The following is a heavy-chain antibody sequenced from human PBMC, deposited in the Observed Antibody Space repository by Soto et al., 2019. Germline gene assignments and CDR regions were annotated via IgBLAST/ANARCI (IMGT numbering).Heavy chain of an antibody. CDR2: INHSGST. J-gene: IGHJ5*02. CDR3: ARGSMQYLVLRSFYSWLDP. Sequence: PSETLSLTCAVYGGSFSNYYWSWIRQPPGKGLEWIGEINHSGSTNYNPSLKSRVTISVDTSKNQFSLELRSVTAADTAVYYCARGSMQYLVLRSFYSWLDPLGQRTLVSVSA. CDR1: GGSFSNYY. D-gene: IGHD2-8*01. V-gene: IGHV4-34*01.